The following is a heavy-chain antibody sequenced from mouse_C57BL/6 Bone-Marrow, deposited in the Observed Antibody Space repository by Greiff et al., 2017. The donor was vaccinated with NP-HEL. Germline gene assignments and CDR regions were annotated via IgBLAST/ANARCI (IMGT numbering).Heavy chain of an antibody. CDR3: ARLGDGNYFDY. Sequence: QVQLQQPGAELVKPGASVKLSCKASGYTFTSYWMQWVKQRPGQGLEWIGEIDPSDSYTNYNQKFKGKATLTVDTSSSTAYMQLSSLTSEDSAVYYCARLGDGNYFDYWGQGTTLTVSS. D-gene: IGHD2-1*01. CDR1: GYTFTSYW. V-gene: IGHV1-50*01. J-gene: IGHJ2*01. CDR2: IDPSDSYT.